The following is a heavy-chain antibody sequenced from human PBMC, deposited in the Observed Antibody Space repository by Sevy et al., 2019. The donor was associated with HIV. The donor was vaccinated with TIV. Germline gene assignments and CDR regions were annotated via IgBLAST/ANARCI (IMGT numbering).Heavy chain of an antibody. CDR2: ISSSSSTI. CDR3: AREITPMVTGYYYYYGMDV. D-gene: IGHD5-18*01. V-gene: IGHV3-48*02. J-gene: IGHJ6*02. Sequence: GGSLRLSCAASGFTFSSYSMNWVRQAPGKGLEWVSYISSSSSTIYYADSVKGRFIISRDNAKNSLYLQMNSLRDEDTAVYYCAREITPMVTGYYYYYGMDVWGQGTTVTVSS. CDR1: GFTFSSYS.